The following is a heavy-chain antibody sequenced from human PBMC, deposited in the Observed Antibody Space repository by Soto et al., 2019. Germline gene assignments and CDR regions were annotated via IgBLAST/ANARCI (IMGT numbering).Heavy chain of an antibody. CDR3: AKDVAGKTVTTCDY. CDR2: ISGSGGST. V-gene: IGHV3-23*01. Sequence: RGSLRLSCAASGFTFSSYAMSWVRQAPGKGLEWVSAISGSGGSTYYADSVKGRFTISRDNSKNTLYLQMNSLRAEDTAVYYCAKDVAGKTVTTCDYWGQGTLVTVSS. D-gene: IGHD4-17*01. CDR1: GFTFSSYA. J-gene: IGHJ4*02.